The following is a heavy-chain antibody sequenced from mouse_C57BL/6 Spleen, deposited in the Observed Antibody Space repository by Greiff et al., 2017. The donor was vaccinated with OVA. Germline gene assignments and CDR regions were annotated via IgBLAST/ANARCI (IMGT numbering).Heavy chain of an antibody. CDR2: ISSGSSTI. J-gene: IGHJ1*03. V-gene: IGHV5-17*01. CDR3: ARPLTGTSYWYFDV. D-gene: IGHD4-1*01. CDR1: GFTFSDYG. Sequence: VKLMESGGGLVKPGGSLKLSCAASGFTFSDYGMHWVRQAPEKGLEWVAYISSGSSTIYYADTVKGRFTISRDNAKNTLFLQMTSLRSEDTAMYYCARPLTGTSYWYFDVWGTGTTVTVSS.